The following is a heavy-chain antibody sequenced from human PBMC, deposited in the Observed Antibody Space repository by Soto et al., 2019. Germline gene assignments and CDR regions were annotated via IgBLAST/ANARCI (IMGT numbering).Heavy chain of an antibody. CDR2: IWYDGSNK. CDR3: ARDNRPLEWLCMDV. V-gene: IGHV3-33*01. D-gene: IGHD3-3*01. Sequence: PGGSLRLSCAASGFTFSSYGMHWVRQAPGKGLEWVAVIWYDGSNKYYADSVKGRFTISRDNSKNTLYLQMNSLRAEDTAVYYCARDNRPLEWLCMDVWGKGTTVTVSS. CDR1: GFTFSSYG. J-gene: IGHJ6*03.